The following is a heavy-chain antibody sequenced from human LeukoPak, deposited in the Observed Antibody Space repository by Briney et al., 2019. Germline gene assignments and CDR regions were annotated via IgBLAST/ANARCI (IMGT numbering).Heavy chain of an antibody. D-gene: IGHD1-26*01. CDR1: GFTFSSFT. CDR2: ISGSGGDT. CDR3: AKASGTFHADAFDV. V-gene: IGHV3-23*01. J-gene: IGHJ3*01. Sequence: GGSLRLSCAASGFTFSSFTMSWVRQAPGKGLDWLSAISGSGGDTYYAESVKGRFTISRDNSKNTLYLVMNTPRADDTAVYYCAKASGTFHADAFDVWGQGTLVTVSS.